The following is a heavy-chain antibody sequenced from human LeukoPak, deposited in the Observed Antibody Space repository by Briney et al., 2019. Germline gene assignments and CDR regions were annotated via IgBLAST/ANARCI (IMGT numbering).Heavy chain of an antibody. Sequence: GGSLRLSCAAFGFTFSSYSMNWVRQAPGKGLEWVSYISSRSTTTYYADSVKGRFTISRDNDKSSLYLQMNSLRDEDTAVYYCARGSLGTPNAFDIWGQGTMVTVSS. D-gene: IGHD4-23*01. J-gene: IGHJ3*02. CDR2: ISSRSTTT. V-gene: IGHV3-48*02. CDR1: GFTFSSYS. CDR3: ARGSLGTPNAFDI.